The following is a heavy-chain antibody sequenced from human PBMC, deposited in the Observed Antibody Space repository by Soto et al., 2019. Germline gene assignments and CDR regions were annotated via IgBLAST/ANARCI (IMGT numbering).Heavy chain of an antibody. V-gene: IGHV3-64*01. J-gene: IGHJ4*02. CDR1: GFIFRNYA. D-gene: IGHD6-19*01. Sequence: GGSLRLSCAASGFIFRNYAMHWVRQPPGKGLEYVAALSSNGSTTFYANSVKGRFIISRDNSKNTLYLQMNSLRTEDTAFYYCAKDIAGSGWYYIDYWGQGTLVTVSS. CDR3: AKDIAGSGWYYIDY. CDR2: LSSNGSTT.